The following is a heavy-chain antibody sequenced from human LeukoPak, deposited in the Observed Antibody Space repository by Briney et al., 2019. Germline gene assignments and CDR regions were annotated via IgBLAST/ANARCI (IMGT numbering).Heavy chain of an antibody. CDR3: ARVLREGTDYDILTGYHGFDP. Sequence: GASVKVSCKASGYTFTNYGISWVRQAPGQGLEWMGWISTYNGNTNYAQKLQGRVTMTTDTSTSTAYMELRSLRSDDTAVYYCARVLREGTDYDILTGYHGFDPWGQGTLVTVSS. V-gene: IGHV1-18*01. CDR2: ISTYNGNT. D-gene: IGHD3-9*01. CDR1: GYTFTNYG. J-gene: IGHJ5*02.